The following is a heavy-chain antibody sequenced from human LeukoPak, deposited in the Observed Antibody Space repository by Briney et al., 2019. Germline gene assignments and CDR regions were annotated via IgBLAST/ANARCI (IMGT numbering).Heavy chain of an antibody. J-gene: IGHJ6*02. D-gene: IGHD3-3*01. V-gene: IGHV1-8*01. CDR3: ARAEYYDFWSGYSDRYYYYGMDV. CDR1: GYTFTSYD. CDR2: MNPNSGNT. Sequence: GASVKVSCKASGYTFTSYDINWVRQATGQGLEWMGWMNPNSGNTGYAQKFQGRVTMTRNTSISTAYMELSSLRSEDTAVYYCARAEYYDFWSGYSDRYYYYGMDVWGQGTTVTVSS.